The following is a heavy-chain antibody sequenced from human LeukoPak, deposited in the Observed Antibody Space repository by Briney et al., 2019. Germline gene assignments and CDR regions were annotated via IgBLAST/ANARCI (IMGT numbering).Heavy chain of an antibody. Sequence: SETLSLTCTVSGGSISSSSYYWGWIRQPPGKGLEWIGSIYYSGSTYYNPSLKSRVTISVDTSKNQFSLKLSSVTAADTAVYYCARHRQYCYDSLDYWGQGTLVTVSS. J-gene: IGHJ4*02. CDR1: GGSISSSSYY. D-gene: IGHD3-22*01. CDR3: ARHRQYCYDSLDY. V-gene: IGHV4-39*01. CDR2: IYYSGST.